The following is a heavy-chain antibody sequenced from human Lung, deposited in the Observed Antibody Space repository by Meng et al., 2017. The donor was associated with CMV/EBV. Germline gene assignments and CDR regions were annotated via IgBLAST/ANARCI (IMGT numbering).Heavy chain of an antibody. Sequence: ASGLTFSSYTMHWVRQAPGKGLEWVAVIEYDGSNKYYADSVKGRVTISRDNSKNTLYLQMNSLRAEDTAVYYCARSTRLLWFGEFGDWGQGTLVTVSS. CDR1: GLTFSSYT. CDR2: IEYDGSNK. CDR3: ARSTRLLWFGEFGD. J-gene: IGHJ1*01. D-gene: IGHD3-10*01. V-gene: IGHV3-30-3*01.